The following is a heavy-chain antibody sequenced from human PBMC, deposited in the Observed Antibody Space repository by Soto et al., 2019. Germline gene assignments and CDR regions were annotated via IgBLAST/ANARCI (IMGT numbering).Heavy chain of an antibody. Sequence: ASVKVCCKASGYTFTSYSMHWVREAPGQRLEWMGWINAGNGNTKYSQKFQGRVTITRDTSASTAYMELSSLRSEDTAVYYCARAIAAAGSGFDPWGQGTLVTVSS. CDR3: ARAIAAAGSGFDP. D-gene: IGHD6-13*01. CDR2: INAGNGNT. V-gene: IGHV1-3*01. CDR1: GYTFTSYS. J-gene: IGHJ5*02.